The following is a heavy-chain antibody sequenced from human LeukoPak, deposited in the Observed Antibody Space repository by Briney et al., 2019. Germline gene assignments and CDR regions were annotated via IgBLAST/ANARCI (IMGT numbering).Heavy chain of an antibody. CDR3: ARDVKPSDYYDSSGLDY. D-gene: IGHD3-22*01. CDR1: GFTFSSYA. Sequence: PGGSLRLSCAASGFTFSSYAMSWVRQAPGKGLEWVSAISGSGGSTYYADSVKGRFTISRDNSKNTLYLQMNSLRAEDTAVYYCARDVKPSDYYDSSGLDYWGQGTLVTVSS. J-gene: IGHJ4*02. CDR2: ISGSGGST. V-gene: IGHV3-23*01.